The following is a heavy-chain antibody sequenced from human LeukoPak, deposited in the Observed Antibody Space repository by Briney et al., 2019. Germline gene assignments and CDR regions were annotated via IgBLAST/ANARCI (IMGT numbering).Heavy chain of an antibody. D-gene: IGHD3-10*01. Sequence: AASVKVSCKASGGTFSSYAISWVRQAPGQGLKWMGGIIPIFGTASYAQKFQGRVTITADESTSTAYMELSSLRSEDTAVYYCARSETYYYGSGSRWYFDYWGQGTLVTVSS. V-gene: IGHV1-69*01. CDR2: IIPIFGTA. J-gene: IGHJ4*02. CDR1: GGTFSSYA. CDR3: ARSETYYYGSGSRWYFDY.